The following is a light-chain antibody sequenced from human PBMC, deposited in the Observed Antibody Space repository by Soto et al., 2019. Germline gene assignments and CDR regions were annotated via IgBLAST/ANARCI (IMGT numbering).Light chain of an antibody. Sequence: QSALTQPPSVSGAPGQRVTISCTGSSSNIGAGYDVHWYQQLPGTAPKLLIYANNNRPSGVPDRFAGSKSGTSVSLAITWLQSDDEADYYCQSYDSTLSGYVFGTGTKLTVL. V-gene: IGLV1-40*01. J-gene: IGLJ1*01. CDR1: SSNIGAGYD. CDR3: QSYDSTLSGYV. CDR2: ANN.